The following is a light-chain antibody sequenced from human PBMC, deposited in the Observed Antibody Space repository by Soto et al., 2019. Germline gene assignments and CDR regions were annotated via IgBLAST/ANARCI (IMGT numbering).Light chain of an antibody. J-gene: IGKJ5*01. CDR3: QQRHNWPIT. Sequence: EIVMTQSPATLSVSLGERATLSCRASQSISSNLAWYQQKPGQAPRLISYGTSTRATGIPARFSGSGSGTEFTLTISGLEPADLGVYYCQQRHNWPITFGQGTRLEIK. V-gene: IGKV3D-15*01. CDR1: QSISSN. CDR2: GTS.